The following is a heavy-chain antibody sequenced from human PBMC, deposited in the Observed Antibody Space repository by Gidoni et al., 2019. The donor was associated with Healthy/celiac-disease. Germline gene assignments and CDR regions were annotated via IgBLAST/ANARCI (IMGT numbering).Heavy chain of an antibody. CDR3: ASSFLAGGNY. CDR1: GFTFSSYS. V-gene: IGHV3-48*01. Sequence: EVQLVESGGGLVQPGGSLRLSCAAAGFTFSSYSMNWVRQAPGKGLEWVSYISSSSSTIYYADSVKGRFTISRDNAKNSLYLQMNSLRAEDTAVYYCASSFLAGGNYWGQGTLVTVSS. D-gene: IGHD1-1*01. CDR2: ISSSSSTI. J-gene: IGHJ4*02.